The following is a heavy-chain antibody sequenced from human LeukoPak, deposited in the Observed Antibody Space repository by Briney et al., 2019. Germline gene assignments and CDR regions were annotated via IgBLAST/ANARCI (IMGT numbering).Heavy chain of an antibody. V-gene: IGHV3-23*01. CDR3: AKGAMSYDY. CDR2: ITNVGYT. J-gene: IGHJ4*02. Sequence: PGGSLRLSCAASGFTFSSYAMSWVRQAPGKGLGWVSSITNVGYTYYADSVRGRFTISRDNSKNTLHLQMNSLRDEDTAVYYCAKGAMSYDYWGQGILVTVSS. D-gene: IGHD3-10*01. CDR1: GFTFSSYA.